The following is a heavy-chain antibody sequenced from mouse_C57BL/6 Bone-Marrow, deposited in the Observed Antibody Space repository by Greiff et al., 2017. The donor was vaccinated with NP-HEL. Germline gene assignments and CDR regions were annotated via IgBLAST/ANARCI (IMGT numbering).Heavy chain of an antibody. Sequence: EVQLQQSGPVLVKPGASVKMSCKASGYTFTDYYMNWVKQSHGKSLEWIGVINPYNGGTSYNQKFKGKATLTVDKSSSTAYMELNSLTSEDSAVYYSARLPTVVAPYAMDYWGQGTSVTVSA. CDR1: GYTFTDYY. V-gene: IGHV1-19*01. D-gene: IGHD1-1*01. J-gene: IGHJ4*01. CDR2: INPYNGGT. CDR3: ARLPTVVAPYAMDY.